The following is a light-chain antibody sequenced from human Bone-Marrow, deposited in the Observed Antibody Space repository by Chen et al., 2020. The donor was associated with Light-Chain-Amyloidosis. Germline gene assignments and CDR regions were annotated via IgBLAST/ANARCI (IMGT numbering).Light chain of an antibody. Sequence: SYELTPPPPVSVSPRQTSRITCSGDDLPTKYAYWYQQKPGQAPVLVIHRDTERPSGISERFSGSSSGTTATLTISGVQAEDEADYHCQSADSSGTYEVIFGGGTKLTVL. CDR1: DLPTKY. V-gene: IGLV3-25*03. CDR3: QSADSSGTYEVI. J-gene: IGLJ2*01. CDR2: RDT.